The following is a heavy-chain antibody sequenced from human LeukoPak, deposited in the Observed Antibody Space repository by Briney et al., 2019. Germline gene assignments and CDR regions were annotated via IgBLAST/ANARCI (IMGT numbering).Heavy chain of an antibody. CDR3: AIIGDHSNAFDI. V-gene: IGHV3-7*01. CDR2: IKQDGSEK. Sequence: GGSLRLSCAGSGFIFSSNWMSWVRQAPGKGLEWVGNIKQDGSEKYYEDSVKGRFTISRDNAKNSVFLQMNSLRAEDSAVYYCAIIGDHSNAFDIWGQGTMVTVSS. D-gene: IGHD7-27*01. CDR1: GFIFSSNW. J-gene: IGHJ3*02.